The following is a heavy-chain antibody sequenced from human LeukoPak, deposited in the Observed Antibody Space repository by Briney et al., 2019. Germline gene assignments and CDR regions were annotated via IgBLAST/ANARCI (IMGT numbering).Heavy chain of an antibody. CDR3: VRDGGYYGPDS. CDR1: GFTFSSYG. V-gene: IGHV3-30*03. Sequence: GGSLRLSCAASGFTFSSYGIHWVRQAPGKGLEWVAATSYDGSNKHYADSVKGRSIISRDNSKNTVYLQMDSLRAEDTAVYYCVRDGGYYGPDSWGQGALVSVSS. D-gene: IGHD3-10*01. CDR2: TSYDGSNK. J-gene: IGHJ4*02.